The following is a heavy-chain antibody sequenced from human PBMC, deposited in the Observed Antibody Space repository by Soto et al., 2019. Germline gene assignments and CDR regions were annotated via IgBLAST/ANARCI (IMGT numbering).Heavy chain of an antibody. CDR3: ARHPADFGVVIFYFDY. D-gene: IGHD3-3*01. V-gene: IGHV4-39*01. CDR1: GGSISSSSYY. J-gene: IGHJ4*02. Sequence: QLQLQESGPGLVKPSETLSLTCTVSGGSISSSSYYWGWIRQPPGKGLEWIGSIYYSGSTYYNPSLKSRVTISVDTSKNQFSLKLSSVTAADTAVYYCARHPADFGVVIFYFDYWGQGTLVTVSS. CDR2: IYYSGST.